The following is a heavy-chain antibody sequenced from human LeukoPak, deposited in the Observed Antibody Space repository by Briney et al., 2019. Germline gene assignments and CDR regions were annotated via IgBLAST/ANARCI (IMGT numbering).Heavy chain of an antibody. CDR2: ISGSGGST. J-gene: IGHJ5*02. Sequence: GGSLRLSCAASGFTFSSYAMSWVRQAPGKGLEWVSAISGSGGSTYYADSVKGRFTISRDNSKNTLYLQMNSLRAEDTAVYYCVKDPGGLRYFDWLLSDNWFDPWGQGTLVTVSS. D-gene: IGHD3-9*01. V-gene: IGHV3-23*01. CDR1: GFTFSSYA. CDR3: VKDPGGLRYFDWLLSDNWFDP.